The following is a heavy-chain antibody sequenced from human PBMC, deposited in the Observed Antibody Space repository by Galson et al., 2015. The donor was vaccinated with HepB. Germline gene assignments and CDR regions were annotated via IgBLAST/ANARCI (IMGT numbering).Heavy chain of an antibody. CDR2: INPQSGGA. J-gene: IGHJ4*02. CDR3: AREGRSAVPGRSQRGYYDY. D-gene: IGHD6-25*01. Sequence: SVKVSCKASGYTFTGYYIHWVRQAPGQGLEWMGRINPQSGGADYAQKFRGRVMMTRDTSIKTAYMEMTTLRSDDRAVYYCAREGRSAVPGRSQRGYYDYWGQGTLVTVSS. V-gene: IGHV1-2*06. CDR1: GYTFTGYY.